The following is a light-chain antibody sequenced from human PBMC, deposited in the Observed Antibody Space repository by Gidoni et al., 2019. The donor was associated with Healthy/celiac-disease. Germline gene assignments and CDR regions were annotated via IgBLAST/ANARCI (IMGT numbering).Light chain of an antibody. J-gene: IGLJ1*01. CDR1: SSDVGSYNL. Sequence: QSALTQPVSVSWSSGQSITISCTGTSSDVGSYNLVSWYQQHPGKAPKLMIYEGSKRPSGVSNRFSGSKSGNTASLTISGLQAEDEADYYCCSYAGSSPYVFGTGTKVTVL. V-gene: IGLV2-23*01. CDR2: EGS. CDR3: CSYAGSSPYV.